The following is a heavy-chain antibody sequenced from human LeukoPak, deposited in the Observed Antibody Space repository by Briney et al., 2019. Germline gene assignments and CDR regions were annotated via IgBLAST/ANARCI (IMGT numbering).Heavy chain of an antibody. CDR3: AKEGAPGYYYDSSGYYYGY. J-gene: IGHJ4*02. CDR1: GFTVSSNY. Sequence: GGSLRLSCAASGFTVSSNYMSWVRQTPGKGLECGSVIYSGGSTYYADSVKGRFTISRDNSKNTLYLQMNSLRAEDTAVYYCAKEGAPGYYYDSSGYYYGYWGQGTLVTVSS. CDR2: IYSGGST. V-gene: IGHV3-53*01. D-gene: IGHD3-22*01.